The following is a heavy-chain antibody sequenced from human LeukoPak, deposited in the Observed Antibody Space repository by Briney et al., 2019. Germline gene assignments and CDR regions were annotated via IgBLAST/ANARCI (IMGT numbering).Heavy chain of an antibody. V-gene: IGHV3-9*01. Sequence: GRSLRLSCAASGFTFDDYAMHWVRQAPGKGLEWVSGISWNSGSIGYADSVKGRFTISRDNAKNSLYLQMNSLRAEDTALYYCAKDIYVYTGYSSSWYADYWGQGTLVTVSS. CDR1: GFTFDDYA. CDR2: ISWNSGSI. J-gene: IGHJ4*02. CDR3: AKDIYVYTGYSSSWYADY. D-gene: IGHD6-13*01.